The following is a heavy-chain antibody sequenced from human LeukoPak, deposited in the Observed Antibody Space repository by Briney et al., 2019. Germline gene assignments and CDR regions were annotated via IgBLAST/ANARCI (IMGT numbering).Heavy chain of an antibody. CDR1: GFTFASYE. CDR3: ARDTVNGPFVISLDY. Sequence: GGSLTLSCAASGFTFASYEMNWVRQAPGKGLEWVSHISSYGHVKRYFNSVRDRFTMYRDSAKDLLFLQLNGLRDEDTDVYYCARDTVNGPFVISLDYWGQGALVNVCS. J-gene: IGHJ4*02. V-gene: IGHV3-48*03. D-gene: IGHD2-8*01. CDR2: ISSYGHVK.